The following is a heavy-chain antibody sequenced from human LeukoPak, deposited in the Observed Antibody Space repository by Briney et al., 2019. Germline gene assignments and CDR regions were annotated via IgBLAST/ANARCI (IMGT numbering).Heavy chain of an antibody. CDR2: INHSGST. Sequence: SETLSLTCTVSGGSISSYYWSWIRQPPGKGLEWIGEINHSGSTNYNPSLKSRVTISVDTSKNQFSLELSSVTAADTAVYYCARGRRYCSSTSCYSSYYYYGMDVWGQGTTVTVSS. CDR1: GGSISSYY. CDR3: ARGRRYCSSTSCYSSYYYYGMDV. V-gene: IGHV4-34*01. D-gene: IGHD2-2*01. J-gene: IGHJ6*02.